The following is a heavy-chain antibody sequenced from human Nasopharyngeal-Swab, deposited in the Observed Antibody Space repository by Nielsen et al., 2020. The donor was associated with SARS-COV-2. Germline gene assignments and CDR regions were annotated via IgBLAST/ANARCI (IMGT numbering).Heavy chain of an antibody. J-gene: IGHJ4*02. CDR2: ISQDGSAK. V-gene: IGHV3-7*01. CDR3: VRDVDRSLDY. Sequence: GESLKISCAASGFTFEDYAMHWVRQAPGKGLEWVATISQDGSAKTYVDSVKGRFTMSRDNAKNSLYLQMNSLRVEDTAVYYCVRDVDRSLDYWGQGTLVTVSS. CDR1: GFTFEDYA.